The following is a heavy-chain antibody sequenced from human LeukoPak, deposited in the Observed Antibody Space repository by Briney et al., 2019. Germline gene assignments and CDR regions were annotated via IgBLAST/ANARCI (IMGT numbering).Heavy chain of an antibody. CDR3: ARGPNKYDGGNSGSAWFDP. Sequence: GASVKVSCKASGYTFTSNDINWVRQATGLGPEWMGWMNPNSGNTGYAQKFQGRVTMTRNTSISTAYLELSSLTSEDTAVYYCARGPNKYDGGNSGSAWFDPWGQGSLVTVSS. J-gene: IGHJ5*02. D-gene: IGHD4-23*01. V-gene: IGHV1-8*01. CDR2: MNPNSGNT. CDR1: GYTFTSND.